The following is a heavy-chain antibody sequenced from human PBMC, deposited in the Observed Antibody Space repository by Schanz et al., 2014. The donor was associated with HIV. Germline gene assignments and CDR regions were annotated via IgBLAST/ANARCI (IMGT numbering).Heavy chain of an antibody. CDR2: IWFDGRNK. D-gene: IGHD3-3*01. CDR3: TRGRFLERGGMDV. V-gene: IGHV3-33*01. J-gene: IGHJ6*02. CDR1: GFSFRTFG. Sequence: QVHLVESGGGVVQPGRSLRLSCVASGFSFRTFGMHWVRQAPGKGLEWVAVIWFDGRNKYYGDSVKGRFMISRDNSNNTLYLQMNSLRAEDTAVYFCTRGRFLERGGMDVWGQGTAVTVSS.